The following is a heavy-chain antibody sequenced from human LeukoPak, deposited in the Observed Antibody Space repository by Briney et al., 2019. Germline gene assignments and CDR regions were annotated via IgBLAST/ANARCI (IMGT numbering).Heavy chain of an antibody. CDR1: GFTFNNYA. Sequence: GGSLRLSCAASGFTFNNYAMSWVRQAPGKGLEWVALIWYDGSNKYYADSVKGRFTISRDNSKNTLYLQMNSLRAEDTAVYYCARLRGSYFDSWGQGTLVTVSS. CDR3: ARLRGSYFDS. CDR2: IWYDGSNK. J-gene: IGHJ4*02. D-gene: IGHD1-26*01. V-gene: IGHV3-33*08.